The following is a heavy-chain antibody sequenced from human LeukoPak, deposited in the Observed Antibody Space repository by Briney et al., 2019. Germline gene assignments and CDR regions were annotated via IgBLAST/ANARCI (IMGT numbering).Heavy chain of an antibody. D-gene: IGHD3-22*01. CDR2: ISGSGGDT. Sequence: GGSLRLSCAASGLSFSSHVMHWVRQAPGKRLEWVSGISGSGGDTYYADSVKGRFTISRDNSKNTLNLQMNSLRAEDTALYYCAKDQNYESSGYYGGFDCWGQGTLVTVSS. CDR1: GLSFSSHV. V-gene: IGHV3-23*01. J-gene: IGHJ4*02. CDR3: AKDQNYESSGYYGGFDC.